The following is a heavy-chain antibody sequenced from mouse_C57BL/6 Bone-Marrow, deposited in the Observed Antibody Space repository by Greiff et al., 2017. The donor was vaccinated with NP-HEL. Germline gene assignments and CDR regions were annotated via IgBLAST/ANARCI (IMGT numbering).Heavy chain of an antibody. J-gene: IGHJ4*01. V-gene: IGHV3-1*01. Sequence: EVQLQESGPGMVKPSQSLSLTCTVTGYSITSGYDWHWIRHFPGNKLEWMGYISYSGSTNYNTSLKSRISITHDTSKNHFFLKLNSVTTEDTATYYCARGGDGYWNAMDYWGQGTSVTVSS. CDR2: ISYSGST. CDR1: GYSITSGYD. D-gene: IGHD2-3*01. CDR3: ARGGDGYWNAMDY.